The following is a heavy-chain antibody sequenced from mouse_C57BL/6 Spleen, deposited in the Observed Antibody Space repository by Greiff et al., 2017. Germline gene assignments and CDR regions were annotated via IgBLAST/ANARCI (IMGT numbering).Heavy chain of an antibody. D-gene: IGHD1-1*01. CDR2: IYPGDGDT. Sequence: VQLQQSGAELVKPGASVKISCKASGYAFSSYWMNWVKQRPGKGLEWIGQIYPGDGDTNYNGKFKGKATLTADKSSSTAYMQLSSLTSEDSAVYFCASPLTTVVAPYAMDYWGQGTSVTVSS. V-gene: IGHV1-80*01. J-gene: IGHJ4*01. CDR3: ASPLTTVVAPYAMDY. CDR1: GYAFSSYW.